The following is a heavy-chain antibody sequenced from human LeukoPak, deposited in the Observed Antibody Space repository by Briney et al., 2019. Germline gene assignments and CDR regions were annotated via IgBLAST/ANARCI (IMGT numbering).Heavy chain of an antibody. CDR3: TRVVSGSYFIPPDY. J-gene: IGHJ4*02. CDR2: IRSKAYGGTT. V-gene: IGHV3-49*04. CDR1: GFTFGDYA. D-gene: IGHD1-26*01. Sequence: GGSLRLSCTASGFTFGDYAMSWVRQAPGKGLEWVGFIRSKAYGGTTEYAASVKGKFTISRDDSKSIAYLQMNSLKTEDTAVYYCTRVVSGSYFIPPDYWGQGTLVTVSS.